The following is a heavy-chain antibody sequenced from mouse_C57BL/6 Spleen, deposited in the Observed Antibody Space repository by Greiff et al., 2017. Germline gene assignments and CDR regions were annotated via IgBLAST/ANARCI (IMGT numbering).Heavy chain of an antibody. V-gene: IGHV5-16*01. CDR2: INYDGSST. D-gene: IGHD2-1*01. CDR1: GFTFSDYY. CDR3: AREADGNDYFDY. Sequence: EVKLVESEGGLVQPGSSMKLSCTASGFTFSDYYLAWVRQVPEKGLEWVANINYDGSSTYYLDSLKSRFIISRDNAKNILYLQMSSLKSEDTATYYCAREADGNDYFDYWGQGTTLTVSS. J-gene: IGHJ2*01.